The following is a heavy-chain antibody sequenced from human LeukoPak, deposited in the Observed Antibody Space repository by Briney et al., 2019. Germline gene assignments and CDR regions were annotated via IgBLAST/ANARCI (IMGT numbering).Heavy chain of an antibody. CDR1: GGSISSYY. V-gene: IGHV4-59*01. J-gene: IGHJ5*02. D-gene: IGHD3-3*01. Sequence: SSETLSLTCTVSGGSISSYYWSWIRQPPGKGLEWIGYIYYSGSTNYNPSLKRRVTISVDTSKNQFSLKLSSVTAADTAVYYCAKRTTFGVHNWFDPWGQGTLVTVSS. CDR2: IYYSGST. CDR3: AKRTTFGVHNWFDP.